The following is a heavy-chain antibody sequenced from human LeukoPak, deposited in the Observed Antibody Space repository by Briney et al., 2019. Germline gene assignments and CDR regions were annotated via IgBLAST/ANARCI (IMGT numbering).Heavy chain of an antibody. V-gene: IGHV3-66*01. Sequence: GGSLRLSCAASGFTVSSNYMGWVRQAPGKGLEWVSVIYSGGDTYYTDSVKGRFTISRDNSKNMIYLEMSSLKAEDTAVYYCAKVRSHSGSFDYWGQGTLVTVSS. CDR1: GFTVSSNY. CDR3: AKVRSHSGSFDY. J-gene: IGHJ4*02. D-gene: IGHD3-10*01. CDR2: IYSGGDT.